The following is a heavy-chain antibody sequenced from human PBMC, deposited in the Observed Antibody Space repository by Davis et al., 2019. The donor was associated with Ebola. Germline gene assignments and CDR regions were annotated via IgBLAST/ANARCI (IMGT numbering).Heavy chain of an antibody. J-gene: IGHJ4*02. V-gene: IGHV3-30-3*01. D-gene: IGHD4-17*01. Sequence: GESLKISCAASGFTFSSYAMHWVRQAPGKGLEWVAVISYDGSNKYYADSVKGRFTISRDNSKNTLYLQMNSLRAEDTAVYYCATQLGGDYGGADYWGQGTLVTVSS. CDR2: ISYDGSNK. CDR3: ATQLGGDYGGADY. CDR1: GFTFSSYA.